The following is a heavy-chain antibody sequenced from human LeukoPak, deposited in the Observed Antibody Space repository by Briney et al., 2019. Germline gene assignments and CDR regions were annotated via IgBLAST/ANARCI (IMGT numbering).Heavy chain of an antibody. Sequence: SETLSLTCTVSGGSISSSSYYWGWIRQPPGKGLEWIGSIYYSGSTYYNPSLKSRVTISVDTSKNQFSLKLSSVTAADTAVYYCARHPATILVVPAAIAVSDYWGQGTLVTVSS. J-gene: IGHJ4*02. CDR3: ARHPATILVVPAAIAVSDY. CDR2: IYYSGST. D-gene: IGHD2-2*02. CDR1: GGSISSSSYY. V-gene: IGHV4-39*01.